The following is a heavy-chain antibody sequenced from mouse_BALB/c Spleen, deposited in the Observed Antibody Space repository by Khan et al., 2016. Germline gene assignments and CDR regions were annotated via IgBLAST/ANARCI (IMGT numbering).Heavy chain of an antibody. D-gene: IGHD2-1*01. V-gene: IGHV3-6*02. Sequence: EVQLQESGPGLVKPSQSLSLTCSVTGYSITSGYYWNWIRQFPGNKLEWMGYISYDGSNNYNPSLKNRISITRDTSKNQFFLKLNSVTTEDTATYYWARGGNPFAYWGQGTLVTVSA. CDR1: GYSITSGYY. J-gene: IGHJ3*01. CDR3: ARGGNPFAY. CDR2: ISYDGSN.